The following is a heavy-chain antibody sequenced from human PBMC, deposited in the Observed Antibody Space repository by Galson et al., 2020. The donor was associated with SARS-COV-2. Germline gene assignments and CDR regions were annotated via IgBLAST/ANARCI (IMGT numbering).Heavy chain of an antibody. CDR2: IFSSSSSL. Sequence: GESLKISCAASGFTFSGYSMNWVRQAPGKGLEWVSYIFSSSSSLLYADSVKGRFTISRDNAKNSLYLQMDSLRDEDTAVDYCARGAYYDLLTGYNYYYYGLDVWGQGTTVTVSS. CDR1: GFTFSGYS. D-gene: IGHD3-9*01. J-gene: IGHJ6*02. V-gene: IGHV3-48*02. CDR3: ARGAYYDLLTGYNYYYYGLDV.